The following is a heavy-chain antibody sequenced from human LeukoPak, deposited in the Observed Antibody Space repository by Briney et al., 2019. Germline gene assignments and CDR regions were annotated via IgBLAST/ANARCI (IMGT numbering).Heavy chain of an antibody. V-gene: IGHV1-2*06. CDR2: INPNSGGT. Sequence: ASVKVSCKASGYTFTGYYMHWVRQAPGQGLEWMGRINPNSGGTNYAQKFLGRVTMTRDTSISTAYMELSRLRSDDTAVYYCVRIYCSTTTCYPDYWGQGTLVTVSS. D-gene: IGHD2-2*01. CDR1: GYTFTGYY. CDR3: VRIYCSTTTCYPDY. J-gene: IGHJ4*02.